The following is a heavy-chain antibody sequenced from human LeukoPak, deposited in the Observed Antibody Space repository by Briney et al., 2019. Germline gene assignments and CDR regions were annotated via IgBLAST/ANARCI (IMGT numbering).Heavy chain of an antibody. Sequence: SVKVSCKASGGTFSSYTISWVRQAPGQGLEWMGRIIPILGIANYAQKFQGRVTITADKSTSTAYMELSSLRSEDTAVYYCARLGGDGYNVIFPDYWGQGTLITVSS. V-gene: IGHV1-69*02. CDR1: GGTFSSYT. CDR3: ARLGGDGYNVIFPDY. J-gene: IGHJ4*02. CDR2: IIPILGIA. D-gene: IGHD5-24*01.